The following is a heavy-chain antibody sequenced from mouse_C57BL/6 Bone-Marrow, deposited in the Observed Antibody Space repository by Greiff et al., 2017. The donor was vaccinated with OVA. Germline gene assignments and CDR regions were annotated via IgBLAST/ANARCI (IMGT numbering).Heavy chain of an antibody. CDR1: GYTFTSYW. Sequence: VQLQQPGAELVRPGTSVKLSCKASGYTFTSYWMHWVKQRPGQGLEWIGVIDPSDSYTNYNQKFKGKATLTVDTSSSTAYMQLSSLTSEDSAVYYCARRATTADYWGQGTSVTVSA. CDR2: IDPSDSYT. CDR3: ARRATTADY. J-gene: IGHJ4*01. V-gene: IGHV1-59*01. D-gene: IGHD1-2*01.